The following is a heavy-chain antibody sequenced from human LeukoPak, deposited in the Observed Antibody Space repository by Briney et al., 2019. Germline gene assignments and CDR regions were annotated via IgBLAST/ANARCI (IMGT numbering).Heavy chain of an antibody. CDR1: GFTFSDYY. CDR3: ARPGSANYAIDP. CDR2: ISSSGSTI. D-gene: IGHD5-24*01. J-gene: IGHJ5*02. Sequence: PGGSLRLSCAASGFTFSDYYMSWIRQAPGKGLEGVSCISSSGSTIYYADSVKGRFTISRDNAKNSLYLQMNSLRAEGTAVYYCARPGSANYAIDPWGQGTLVTVSS. V-gene: IGHV3-11*01.